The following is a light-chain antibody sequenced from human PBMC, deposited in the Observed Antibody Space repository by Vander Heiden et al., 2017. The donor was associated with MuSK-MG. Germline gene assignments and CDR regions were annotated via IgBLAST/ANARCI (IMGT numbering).Light chain of an antibody. CDR3: QHRNNWPLT. CDR1: QSVRSV. Sequence: EIVLTQSPATLSLSPGARATLSCRASQSVRSVLAWYQHKPGQAPRLLIYYASNMATGIPARFSGSGSGTDFTLTISSLEPEDFAVYYCQHRNNWPLTFGGGTKVEIK. J-gene: IGKJ4*01. CDR2: YAS. V-gene: IGKV3-11*01.